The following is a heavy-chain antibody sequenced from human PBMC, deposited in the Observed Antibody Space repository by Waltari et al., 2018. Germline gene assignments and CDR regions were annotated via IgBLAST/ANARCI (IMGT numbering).Heavy chain of an antibody. CDR1: GGSISSHY. Sequence: QVQLQESGPGLVKPSETLSLTCTVSGGSISSHYWSWIRQPPGKGLEWIGYIYYSGSTNSNPSLKSRVTISVDTSKNQFSLKMSSVTAADTAEYYCAQFDRRGVALDYWGQGTLVTVSS. V-gene: IGHV4-59*11. CDR3: AQFDRRGVALDY. CDR2: IYYSGST. D-gene: IGHD2-15*01. J-gene: IGHJ4*02.